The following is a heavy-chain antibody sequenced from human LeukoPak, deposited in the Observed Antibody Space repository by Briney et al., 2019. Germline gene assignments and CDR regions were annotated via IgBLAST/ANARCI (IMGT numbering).Heavy chain of an antibody. CDR3: ARGRGIVVVPAARGSGYFDL. D-gene: IGHD2-2*01. CDR1: GGSFSGYY. J-gene: IGHJ2*01. CDR2: INHSGST. Sequence: PSETLSLTCAVYGGSFSGYYWSWIRQPPGKGLEWIGEINHSGSTNYNPSLESRVTISVDTSKNQFSLKLSSETAADTAVYYCARGRGIVVVPAARGSGYFDLWGRGTLVTVSS. V-gene: IGHV4-34*01.